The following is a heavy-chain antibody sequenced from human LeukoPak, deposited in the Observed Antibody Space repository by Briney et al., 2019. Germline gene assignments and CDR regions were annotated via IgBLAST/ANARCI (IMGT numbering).Heavy chain of an antibody. V-gene: IGHV3-23*01. CDR3: AKSRVVDRRGYFDY. Sequence: PGDSLRLSCVASGFTFNIYPMTWVRQSPEKGLEWVSTIGTGGDTYYADSVKGRFTISRDDSKNTLYLQMRSLGAEDTAVYYCAKSRVVDRRGYFDYWGQGTLVTVSS. CDR1: GFTFNIYP. CDR2: IGTGGDT. D-gene: IGHD2-15*01. J-gene: IGHJ4*02.